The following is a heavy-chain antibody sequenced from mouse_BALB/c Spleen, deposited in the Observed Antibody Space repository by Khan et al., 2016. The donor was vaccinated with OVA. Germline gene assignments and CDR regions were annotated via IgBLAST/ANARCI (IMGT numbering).Heavy chain of an antibody. J-gene: IGHJ2*01. CDR1: GYSFTGYF. D-gene: IGHD1-1*01. CDR2: INPHVGET. Sequence: VQLKQSGPELVRPGASVKISCKASGYSFTGYFMNWVMQSHGKSLEWIGRINPHVGETLYNQRFKDKATLTVDESSSTAHMELRSLASEDSAVYFCTRIFRSDFDVWGEGTTLTVSS. CDR3: TRIFRSDFDV. V-gene: IGHV1-20*02.